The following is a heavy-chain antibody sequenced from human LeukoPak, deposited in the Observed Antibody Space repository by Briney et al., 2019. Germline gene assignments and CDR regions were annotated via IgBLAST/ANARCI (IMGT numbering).Heavy chain of an antibody. CDR2: IYDNGST. CDR1: AGSISIDNYY. CDR3: ARMAIVVVTSFYYYYYMDV. D-gene: IGHD3-22*01. J-gene: IGHJ6*03. V-gene: IGHV4-30-4*08. Sequence: SQTLSLTCTVSAGSISIDNYYWSWIRQPPGRGLEWIGYIYDNGSTSYKPSLKSRVIISVDTSKNQFSLKLRSVTAADTAVYSCARMAIVVVTSFYYYYYMDVWGRGTTVTVSS.